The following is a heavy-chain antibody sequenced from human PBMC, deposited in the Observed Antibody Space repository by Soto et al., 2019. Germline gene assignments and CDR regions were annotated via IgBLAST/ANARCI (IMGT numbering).Heavy chain of an antibody. CDR3: ARDASSGSYYDY. CDR1: GFTFSSYE. CDR2: FSSSGSTI. J-gene: IGHJ4*02. Sequence: GGSLRLSCAASGFTFSSYEMNWVRQAPGKGLEWVSYFSSSGSTIYYADSVKGRFTISRDNAKNSLYLQMNSLRAEDTAVYYCARDASSGSYYDYWGQGTLVTVSS. V-gene: IGHV3-48*03. D-gene: IGHD1-26*01.